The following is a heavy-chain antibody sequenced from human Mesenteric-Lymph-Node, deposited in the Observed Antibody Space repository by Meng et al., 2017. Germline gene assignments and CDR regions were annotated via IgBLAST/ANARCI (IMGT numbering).Heavy chain of an antibody. D-gene: IGHD5-12*01. CDR1: GGSISSGEYY. CDR3: ARDLGVATSIAGFVY. Sequence: QVQLQESGPGLVKPSQTLSLICTVPGGSISSGEYYWSWIRQPPGKGLEWIGYIYYSGSTYYNPSLKSRVTISVDTSKNQFSLRLSSVTAADTAVYYCARDLGVATSIAGFVYWGQGTLVTVSS. CDR2: IYYSGST. J-gene: IGHJ4*02. V-gene: IGHV4-30-4*01.